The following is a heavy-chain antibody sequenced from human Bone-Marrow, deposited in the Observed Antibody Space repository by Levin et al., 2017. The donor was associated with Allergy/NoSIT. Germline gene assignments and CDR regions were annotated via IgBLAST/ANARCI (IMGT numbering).Heavy chain of an antibody. V-gene: IGHV5-51*01. CDR1: GDSFTRYW. CDR2: IYPDDSDT. Sequence: GESLKISCKGSGDSFTRYWIGWVRQMPGKGLEWMGIIYPDDSDTRYSPSFQGQVTMSADTSINTVYLQWSSLKASDSAMYYCARHDGVVVIPGAISFFYGLDVWGQGTRVTVSS. D-gene: IGHD2-2*01. CDR3: ARHDGVVVIPGAISFFYGLDV. J-gene: IGHJ6*02.